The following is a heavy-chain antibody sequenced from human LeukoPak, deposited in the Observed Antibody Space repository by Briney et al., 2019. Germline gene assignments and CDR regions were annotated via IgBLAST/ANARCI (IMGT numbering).Heavy chain of an antibody. Sequence: PGGTLRLSCAASGFTFSSYGMSWVRQAPGKGLEWVSAISGSGGSTYYADSVKGRFTISRDNSKNTLYLQVNSLRAEDTAVYYCAKTHSSGCYAAFDYWGQGTLVTVSS. CDR3: AKTHSSGCYAAFDY. CDR1: GFTFSSYG. J-gene: IGHJ4*02. D-gene: IGHD6-19*01. V-gene: IGHV3-23*01. CDR2: ISGSGGST.